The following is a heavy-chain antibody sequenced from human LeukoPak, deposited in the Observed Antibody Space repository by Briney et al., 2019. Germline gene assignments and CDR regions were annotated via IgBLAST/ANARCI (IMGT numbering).Heavy chain of an antibody. CDR1: GFTFSSYE. CDR3: ARAPGAVAGTSAFDI. J-gene: IGHJ3*02. D-gene: IGHD6-19*01. CDR2: ISSSGSTI. Sequence: GGSLRLSCAVSGFTFSSYEMNWVRQAPGKGLEWVSYISSSGSTIYYADSVKGRFTISRDNAKNSLYLQMNSLRAEDTAVYYCARAPGAVAGTSAFDIWGQGTMVTVSS. V-gene: IGHV3-48*03.